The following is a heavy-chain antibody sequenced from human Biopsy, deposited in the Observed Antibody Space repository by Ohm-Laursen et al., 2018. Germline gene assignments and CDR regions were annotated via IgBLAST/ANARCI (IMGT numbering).Heavy chain of an antibody. CDR3: ARSGSDSLNYYFDF. CDR1: GDSVSSNRAA. CDR2: TFYRAKWYT. Sequence: SDTLSLTCAISGDSVSSNRAAWNWIRQSPSRGFEWLGRTFYRAKWYTDFAVSVKSRITLTPDPSTNQFSLRLNSVTPDDTAVYYCARSGSDSLNYYFDFWGQGTLVTVSS. J-gene: IGHJ4*02. V-gene: IGHV6-1*01. D-gene: IGHD2-21*02.